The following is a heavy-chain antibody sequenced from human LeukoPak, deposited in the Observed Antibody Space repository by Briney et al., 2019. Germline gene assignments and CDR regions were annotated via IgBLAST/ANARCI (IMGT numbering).Heavy chain of an antibody. CDR3: ARAEDYYDSSGYLPPDY. CDR1: GFTFSSYS. Sequence: GGSLRLSCAASGFTFSSYSMNWVRQAPGKGLEWVSYISSSGSTIYYADSVKGRFTISRDNAKNSLYLQMNSLRAEDTAVYYCARAEDYYDSSGYLPPDYWGQGTLVTVSS. CDR2: ISSSGSTI. V-gene: IGHV3-48*04. J-gene: IGHJ4*02. D-gene: IGHD3-22*01.